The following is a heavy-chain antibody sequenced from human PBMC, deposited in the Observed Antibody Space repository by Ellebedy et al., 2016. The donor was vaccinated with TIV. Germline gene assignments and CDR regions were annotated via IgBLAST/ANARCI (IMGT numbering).Heavy chain of an antibody. D-gene: IGHD7-27*01. CDR2: ISQSGST. CDR3: ARHRRLGYYFDY. V-gene: IGHV4-38-2*02. Sequence: MPSETLSLTCTVSGYSISSGYFWGWIRQPPGKGLEWIGSISQSGSTPYNPSLKSRVSISLGPSKNQFSLKLTSVTAADTAMYYCARHRRLGYYFDYWGQGTLVPVSS. J-gene: IGHJ4*02. CDR1: GYSISSGYF.